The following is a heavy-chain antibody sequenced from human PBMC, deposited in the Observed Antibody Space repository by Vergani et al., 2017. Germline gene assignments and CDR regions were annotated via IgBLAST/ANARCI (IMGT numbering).Heavy chain of an antibody. CDR3: ARIGYCSSTSCPPYSYMDV. D-gene: IGHD2-2*01. V-gene: IGHV4-61*02. Sequence: QVQLQESGPGLVKPSQTLSLTCTVSGGSISSGSYYWSWIRQPAGKGLEWIGRIYTSGSTNYNPSLKSRVTISVDTSKNQFSLKLSSVTAADTAVYYCARIGYCSSTSCPPYSYMDVWGKGTTVTVSS. J-gene: IGHJ6*03. CDR2: IYTSGST. CDR1: GGSISSGSYY.